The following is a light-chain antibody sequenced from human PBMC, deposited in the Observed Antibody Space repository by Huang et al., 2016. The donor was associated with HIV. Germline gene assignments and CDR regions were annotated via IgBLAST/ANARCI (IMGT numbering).Light chain of an antibody. J-gene: IGKJ4*01. CDR3: QQYDNLPLT. Sequence: DIQMTQSPSSLSASLGDRVTITCQASQDITNYLNWYQQKPGKAPKLLIYDASNFETGVPSMFSGSGSGTDFTFTISSLQPEDIATYYCQQYDNLPLTFGGGTKVEIK. V-gene: IGKV1-33*01. CDR2: DAS. CDR1: QDITNY.